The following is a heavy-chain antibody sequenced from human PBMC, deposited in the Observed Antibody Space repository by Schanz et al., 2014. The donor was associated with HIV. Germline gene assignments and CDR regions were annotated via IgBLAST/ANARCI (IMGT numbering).Heavy chain of an antibody. Sequence: DVQILESGGGLVQPGGSRRLSCAVSGLPFSTSAMSWVRQAPGKGLEWVSDISGSGSSTYYADSVKGRFTISRDNSKNTLSLQMSSVRGEDTAVYYCANSGYCTSGICYTRGNGMDVWGQGTTVTVSS. CDR1: GLPFSTSA. D-gene: IGHD2-8*01. V-gene: IGHV3-23*01. CDR2: ISGSGSST. J-gene: IGHJ6*02. CDR3: ANSGYCTSGICYTRGNGMDV.